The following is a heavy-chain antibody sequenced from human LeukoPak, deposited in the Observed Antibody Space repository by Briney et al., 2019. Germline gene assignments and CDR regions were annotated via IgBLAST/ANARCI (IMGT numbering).Heavy chain of an antibody. CDR1: GGTFSNYA. D-gene: IGHD6-19*01. J-gene: IGHJ4*02. Sequence: SVKVSCKASGGTFSNYAISWVRQAPGQGLEWMGGIIPIFGTANYAQKFQGRVTITADESTSTAYMELSSLRSEDTAVYYCARSVSGWPTICDYWGQGTVVTVSS. CDR3: ARSVSGWPTICDY. CDR2: IIPIFGTA. V-gene: IGHV1-69*13.